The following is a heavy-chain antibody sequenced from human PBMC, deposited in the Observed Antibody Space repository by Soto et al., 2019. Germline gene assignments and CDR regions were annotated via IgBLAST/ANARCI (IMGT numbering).Heavy chain of an antibody. D-gene: IGHD3-10*01. CDR2: IYHSGST. Sequence: QVQLQESGPGLVKPSGTLSLTCAVSGGSISSSNWWSWVRQPPGKGLEWIGEIYHSGSTNYNPSRKSSVTISVDKAKYKFSLKLSSVPAAEPAVYYCAREYMVRGVIRWFDPMGQGTLVTVSS. CDR3: AREYMVRGVIRWFDP. V-gene: IGHV4-4*02. J-gene: IGHJ5*02. CDR1: GGSISSSNW.